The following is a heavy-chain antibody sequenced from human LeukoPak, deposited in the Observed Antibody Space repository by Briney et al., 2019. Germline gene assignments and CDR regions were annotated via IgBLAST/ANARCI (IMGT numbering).Heavy chain of an antibody. J-gene: IGHJ4*02. CDR2: IYADGNT. D-gene: IGHD4-17*01. CDR1: GFIVNTNY. V-gene: IGHV3-53*01. CDR3: ARDSYGDANFDS. Sequence: PGGSLRLSCAASGFIVNTNYMTWVRQAPGRGLEWGSFIYADGNTYYADSVKGRFTISRDISKNAVYLQMNSLRAEDTAVYYCARDSYGDANFDSWGQGTLVTVSS.